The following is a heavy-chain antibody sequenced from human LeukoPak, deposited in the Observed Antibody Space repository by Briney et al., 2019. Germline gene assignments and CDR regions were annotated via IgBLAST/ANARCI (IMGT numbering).Heavy chain of an antibody. V-gene: IGHV4-61*02. Sequence: PSQTLSLTCTVSGGSISSGSFYWSWIRQPAGKGPEWIGRIYINGGTDYNASLKSRATISVDTSKNQLSLKLSSMTAADTAVYYCGRDLGAAAAFTVWGKGTTVTVSS. CDR2: IYINGGT. CDR3: GRDLGAAAAFTV. CDR1: GGSISSGSFY. J-gene: IGHJ6*04. D-gene: IGHD6-13*01.